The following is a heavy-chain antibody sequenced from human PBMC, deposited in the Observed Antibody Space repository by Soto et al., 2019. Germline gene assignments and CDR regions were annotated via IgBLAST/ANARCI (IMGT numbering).Heavy chain of an antibody. D-gene: IGHD6-6*01. Sequence: QVQLVQSGAEVKKPGASVKVSCKASGYTFINYYIHWVRQAPGQGLEWMGVINPNGGSTVYAQKFQGRATLTRDTATSTGYVELSSLRSDDTPVYFCVRATAARQRDFSYHYYLDILGKGTTVTVSS. J-gene: IGHJ6*03. V-gene: IGHV1-46*03. CDR1: GYTFINYY. CDR3: VRATAARQRDFSYHYYLDI. CDR2: INPNGGST.